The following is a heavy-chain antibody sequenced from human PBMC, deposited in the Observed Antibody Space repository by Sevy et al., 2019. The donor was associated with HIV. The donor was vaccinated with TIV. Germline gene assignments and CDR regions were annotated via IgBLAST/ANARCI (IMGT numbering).Heavy chain of an antibody. CDR2: IKSKTDGGTG. D-gene: IGHD5-18*01. CDR3: TTGDPYNRYGYMRPYFFDY. CDR1: GFTFTNTW. Sequence: GGSLRLSCAASGFTFTNTWMSWVRQAPGKGLEWVGRIKSKTDGGTGDYAAPGNGRFSISREDSKNTLYLQMNSLKTEDTAVYYGTTGDPYNRYGYMRPYFFDYWGQGTLVTVSS. V-gene: IGHV3-15*01. J-gene: IGHJ4*02.